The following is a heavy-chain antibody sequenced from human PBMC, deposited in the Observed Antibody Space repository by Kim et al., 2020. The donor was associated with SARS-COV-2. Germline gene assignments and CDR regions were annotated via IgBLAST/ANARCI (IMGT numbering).Heavy chain of an antibody. Sequence: GGSLRLSCAASGFTFSSYGMHWVRQAPSKGLEWVAVIWYDGSNKYYADSVKGRFTISRDNSKNTLYLQMNSLRAEDTAVYYCARDYVAAAGHPNWFDPWGQGTLVTVSS. V-gene: IGHV3-33*01. CDR2: IWYDGSNK. J-gene: IGHJ5*02. D-gene: IGHD6-13*01. CDR3: ARDYVAAAGHPNWFDP. CDR1: GFTFSSYG.